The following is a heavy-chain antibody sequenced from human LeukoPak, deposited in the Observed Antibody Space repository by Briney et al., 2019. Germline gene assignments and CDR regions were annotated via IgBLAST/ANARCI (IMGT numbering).Heavy chain of an antibody. CDR3: AKDNKGDYGDYPDAFDI. CDR2: IRYDGSNK. Sequence: PGRSLRLSCAASGFTFSSYGMHWVRQAPGKGLEWVAFIRYDGSNKYYADSVKGRFTISRDNSKNTLYLQMNSLRAEDTAVYYCAKDNKGDYGDYPDAFDIWGQGTMVTVSS. CDR1: GFTFSSYG. D-gene: IGHD4-17*01. J-gene: IGHJ3*02. V-gene: IGHV3-30*02.